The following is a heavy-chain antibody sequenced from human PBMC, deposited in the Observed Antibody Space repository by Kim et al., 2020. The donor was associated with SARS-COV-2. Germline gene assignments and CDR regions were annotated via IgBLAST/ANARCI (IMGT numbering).Heavy chain of an antibody. V-gene: IGHV4-34*01. J-gene: IGHJ5*02. Sequence: KSRVTISVDTSKNQFSLKLSSVTAADTAVYYCARRGFFGVVIIRIGWFDPWGQGTLVTVSS. D-gene: IGHD3-3*01. CDR3: ARRGFFGVVIIRIGWFDP.